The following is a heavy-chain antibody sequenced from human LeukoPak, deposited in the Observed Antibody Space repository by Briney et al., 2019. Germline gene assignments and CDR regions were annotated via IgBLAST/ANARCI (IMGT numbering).Heavy chain of an antibody. D-gene: IGHD2-21*01. J-gene: IGHJ4*02. CDR1: GFTFSRYG. Sequence: GGSVRLSCGACGFTFSRYGMHGARPAQAKALKGVAVIWYDGSNRYDGEPVKDRFTISRDHSKNTLYLQMNSLRAEDTAVYYCARDRPLWVGWTLDYWVQGTLVSVSS. CDR2: IWYDGSNR. V-gene: IGHV3-33*01. CDR3: ARDRPLWVGWTLDY.